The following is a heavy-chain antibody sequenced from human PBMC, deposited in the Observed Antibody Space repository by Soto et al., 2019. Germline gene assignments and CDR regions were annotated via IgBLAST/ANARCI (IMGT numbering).Heavy chain of an antibody. D-gene: IGHD3-22*01. CDR3: ARNVDYYDTSGSDY. CDR1: GGSISSSSYY. Sequence: KTSETLSLTCTVSGGSISSSSYYWGWLPQPPGKGLEWIVSIYYSGSTPYNAAPKRRVTIFVEAYKNKFSQQLSSVTAADKAVYYYARNVDYYDTSGSDYWGQGTLVTVSS. J-gene: IGHJ4*02. V-gene: IGHV4-39*01. CDR2: IYYSGST.